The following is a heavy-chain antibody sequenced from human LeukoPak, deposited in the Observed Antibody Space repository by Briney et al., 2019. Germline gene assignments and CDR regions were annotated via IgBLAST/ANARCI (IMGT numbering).Heavy chain of an antibody. CDR1: GFTFSSYA. CDR2: ISGSGGST. CDR3: AKGFEGTVVVVPAAIDY. J-gene: IGHJ4*02. Sequence: GGSLRLSCAASGFTFSSYAMSWVRQAPGKGLEWVSAISGSGGSTYYADSVKGRFTISRDNSKNTLYLQMNSLRAEDTAVYYCAKGFEGTVVVVPAAIDYWGQGTLVTVSS. V-gene: IGHV3-23*01. D-gene: IGHD2-2*01.